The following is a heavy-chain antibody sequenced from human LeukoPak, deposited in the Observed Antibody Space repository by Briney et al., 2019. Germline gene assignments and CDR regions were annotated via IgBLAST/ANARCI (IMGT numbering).Heavy chain of an antibody. D-gene: IGHD6-13*01. Sequence: GGSLRLSCAASGFTFSSYWMHWVRQAPGTGLEWVSRISSDGSSTTYADSVKGRFTISRDNDKNTLYLQMNSLRAEDTAVYYCTRVRLAATGYCFDCWGQGTLVTVSS. CDR2: ISSDGSST. CDR1: GFTFSSYW. J-gene: IGHJ4*02. CDR3: TRVRLAATGYCFDC. V-gene: IGHV3-74*01.